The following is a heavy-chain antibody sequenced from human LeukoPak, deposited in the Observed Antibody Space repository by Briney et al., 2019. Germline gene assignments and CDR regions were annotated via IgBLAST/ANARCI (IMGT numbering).Heavy chain of an antibody. Sequence: KPGESLKISCKGSGYNITNFWIGWVRQMPGKGLEWMGIIHPGDSDTRYSPSFQGQVTISADKSISTAYLQWSSLKASDTAIYYCARRYCSSTSCPLYYFDYWGQGTLVTVSS. D-gene: IGHD2-2*01. V-gene: IGHV5-51*01. CDR1: GYNITNFW. J-gene: IGHJ4*02. CDR3: ARRYCSSTSCPLYYFDY. CDR2: IHPGDSDT.